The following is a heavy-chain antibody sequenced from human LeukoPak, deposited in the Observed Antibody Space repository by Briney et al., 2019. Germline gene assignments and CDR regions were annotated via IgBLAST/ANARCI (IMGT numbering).Heavy chain of an antibody. V-gene: IGHV4-59*08. J-gene: IGHJ4*02. Sequence: SETLSLTCTVSGGSISSYYWSWIRQPPGKGLEWIGYIYSSGSTNYNPSLKSRVTISVDTSKNQFSLKLSSVTAADTAVYYCTRRDTSGYYYYWGQGTLVTVSS. CDR1: GGSISSYY. CDR2: IYSSGST. CDR3: TRRDTSGYYYY. D-gene: IGHD3-22*01.